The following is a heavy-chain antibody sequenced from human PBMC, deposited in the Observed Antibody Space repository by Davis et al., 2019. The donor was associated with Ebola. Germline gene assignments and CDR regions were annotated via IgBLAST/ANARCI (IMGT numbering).Heavy chain of an antibody. Sequence: MPSETLSPTCALSGGSTSSSNWWSWVRLPPGKGLAWIGEIYHSGSTYYNPSLKSRVTISVDTSKNQFSLKLSSVTAADTAVYYCAREANTIDAFDIWGQGTMVTVSS. CDR1: GGSTSSSNW. CDR3: AREANTIDAFDI. J-gene: IGHJ3*02. D-gene: IGHD3-3*01. CDR2: IYHSGST. V-gene: IGHV4-4*02.